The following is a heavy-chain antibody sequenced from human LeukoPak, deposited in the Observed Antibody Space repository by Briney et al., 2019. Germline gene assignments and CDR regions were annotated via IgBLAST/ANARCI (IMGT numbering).Heavy chain of an antibody. Sequence: GRSLRLSCAASGFTFSSYGMHWVRQAPGKGLEWVAVIGYDGSNKYYADSVKGRFTISRDNSKNTLYLQMDSPRAEDTAVYSCAREDVYGSYQDYWGQGTLVTVSS. CDR1: GFTFSSYG. J-gene: IGHJ4*02. V-gene: IGHV3-33*01. CDR2: IGYDGSNK. D-gene: IGHD3-16*02. CDR3: AREDVYGSYQDY.